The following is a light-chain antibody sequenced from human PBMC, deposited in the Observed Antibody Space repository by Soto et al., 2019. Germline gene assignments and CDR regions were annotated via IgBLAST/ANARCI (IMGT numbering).Light chain of an antibody. V-gene: IGKV3-11*01. CDR2: DAS. Sequence: EIVITQSPSTLSVSPGERATLSCRASQSIGLAIAWYQHKPGQAPRLLIFDASQRATGIPARFRGSGSGTDFTLSISSLEPEDFAVYYCQQRTDRPPWTFGQGTKVDI. CDR3: QQRTDRPPWT. CDR1: QSIGLA. J-gene: IGKJ1*01.